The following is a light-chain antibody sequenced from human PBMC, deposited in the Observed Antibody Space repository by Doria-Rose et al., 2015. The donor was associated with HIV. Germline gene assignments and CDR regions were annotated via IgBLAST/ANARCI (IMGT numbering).Light chain of an antibody. Sequence: DIVMTQTPGTLSLSPGERATLSCRASQSFSSTYLAWYQQKPGQAPSLLIYDGSTRATGIPDRFSASASGTDFTLTIIRLEPEDFALYYCRQYGTSWTFGQGTKVEI. V-gene: IGKV3-20*01. CDR3: RQYGTSWT. CDR2: DGS. CDR1: QSFSSTY. J-gene: IGKJ1*01.